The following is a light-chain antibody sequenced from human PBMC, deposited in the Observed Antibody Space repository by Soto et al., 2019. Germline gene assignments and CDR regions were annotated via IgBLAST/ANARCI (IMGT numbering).Light chain of an antibody. CDR3: QHYNNWPPWT. CDR2: RAS. Sequence: IVMTQSPATLSGSPGERATLSCRASQSIRNNLAWYQQKPGQAPRLLIYRASSRATGIPVRFSGSGSGTDITLTISSQQSEDFADYYCQHYNNWPPWTFGQGTKVEIK. V-gene: IGKV3-15*01. CDR1: QSIRNN. J-gene: IGKJ1*01.